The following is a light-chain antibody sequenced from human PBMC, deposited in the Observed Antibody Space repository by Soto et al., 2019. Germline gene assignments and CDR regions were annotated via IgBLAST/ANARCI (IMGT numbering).Light chain of an antibody. CDR3: CSYAGRSSWV. V-gene: IGLV2-23*01. CDR1: SSDVGSYDL. Sequence: QYVLTQPASVSGSPGQSITISCTGTSSDVGSYDLVSWYQQHPGKAPKLIIYEGSKRPSGVYSRFSGAKSGNTASLTISGLQAEDEADYYCCSYAGRSSWVFGGGTKLTVL. CDR2: EGS. J-gene: IGLJ3*02.